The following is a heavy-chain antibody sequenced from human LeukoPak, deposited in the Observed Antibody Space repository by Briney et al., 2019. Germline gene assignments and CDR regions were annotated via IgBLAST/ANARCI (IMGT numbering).Heavy chain of an antibody. CDR3: ARERGRYYDSSGYYYSENWSDP. Sequence: PSETLSLTCTVSGGSISSYYWSWIRQPPGKGLEWIGYIYYSGGTHYNPSLKSRVTISVDTSKNQFSLKLSSVTAADTAVYYCARERGRYYDSSGYYYSENWSDPWGQGTLVTVSS. V-gene: IGHV4-59*01. CDR1: GGSISSYY. CDR2: IYYSGGT. J-gene: IGHJ5*02. D-gene: IGHD3-22*01.